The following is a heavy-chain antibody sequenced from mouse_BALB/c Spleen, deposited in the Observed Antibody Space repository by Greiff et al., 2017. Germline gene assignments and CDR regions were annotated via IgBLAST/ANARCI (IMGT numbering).Heavy chain of an antibody. J-gene: IGHJ2*01. CDR1: GYTFTSYW. V-gene: IGHV1-87*01. CDR3: ARESDEYFDY. Sequence: QVQLQQSGAELARPGASVKLSCKASGYTFTSYWMQWVKQRPGQGLEWIGAIYPGDGDTRYTQKFKGKATLTADKSSSTAYMQLSSLASEDSAVYYCARESDEYFDYWGQGTTLTVSS. CDR2: IYPGDGDT.